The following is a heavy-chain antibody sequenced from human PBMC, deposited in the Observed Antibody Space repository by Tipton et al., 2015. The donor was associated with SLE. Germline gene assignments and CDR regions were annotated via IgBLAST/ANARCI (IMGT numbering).Heavy chain of an antibody. D-gene: IGHD7-27*01. J-gene: IGHJ2*01. V-gene: IGHV4-38-2*01. CDR2: IYHSGST. CDR3: TRQPPNWGARWYFDL. CDR1: GYSISSGSY. Sequence: GLVKPSETLSLTCGVSGYSISSGSYWCWIRQPPGKGLEWIGSIYHSGSTYYNPSLKSRASMSLDTSKNRFSLTLSSMTAADTAVYYCTRQPPNWGARWYFDLWGRGTLVTVSS.